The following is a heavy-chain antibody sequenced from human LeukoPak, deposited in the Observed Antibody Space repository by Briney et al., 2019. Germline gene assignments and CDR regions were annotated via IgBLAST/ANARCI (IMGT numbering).Heavy chain of an antibody. V-gene: IGHV4-59*01. CDR1: SGSISTYY. CDR3: ARGGSYVWGSYRLKSWFDP. Sequence: SETLSLTCTVSSGSISTYYWSWIRQPPGKGLEWIGYIYHNGNTNYNPSLKSRVTLSVDTSKNQFSLKLSSVTAADAAVYYCARGGSYVWGSYRLKSWFDPWGQGTLVTVSS. J-gene: IGHJ5*02. D-gene: IGHD3-16*02. CDR2: IYHNGNT.